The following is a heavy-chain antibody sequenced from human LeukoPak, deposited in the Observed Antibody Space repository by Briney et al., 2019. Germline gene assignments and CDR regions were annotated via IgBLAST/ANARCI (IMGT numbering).Heavy chain of an antibody. J-gene: IGHJ4*02. CDR3: ASSDCSGGSCFILDY. Sequence: GASVKVSCKAAGYTFSTYYLHWVRQAPGQGLEWMGIINPSSRSTTYAQTFEGRVTMTSDTSTSTVYMELSRLSSEDTAVYYCASSDCSGGSCFILDYWGQGTLVTVSS. V-gene: IGHV1-46*01. CDR2: INPSSRST. D-gene: IGHD2-15*01. CDR1: GYTFSTYY.